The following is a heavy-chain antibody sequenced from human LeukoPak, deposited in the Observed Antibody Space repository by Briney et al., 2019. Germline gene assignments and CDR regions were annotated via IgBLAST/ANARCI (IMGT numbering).Heavy chain of an antibody. CDR2: IYYTGST. CDR1: GGSIRSSSYY. J-gene: IGHJ4*02. CDR3: ARNGHYDSSRNYYFDY. D-gene: IGHD3-22*01. V-gene: IGHV4-39*01. Sequence: PSETLSLTCTVSGGSIRSSSYYWGCIRQPPGKGLEWIGSIYYTGSTYYNPSLKSRVTISVDTSKNQFSLKLSSVTAADTAVYYCARNGHYDSSRNYYFDYWGQGTLVTVSS.